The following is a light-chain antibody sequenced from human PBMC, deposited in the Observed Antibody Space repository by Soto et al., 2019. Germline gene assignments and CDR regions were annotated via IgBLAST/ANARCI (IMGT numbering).Light chain of an antibody. CDR2: GAS. V-gene: IGKV3-20*01. Sequence: EIVLTQSPGTLSLSPGEGATLSCRASQSVSSSHLAWYQQKPGQAPRLLIYGASSRATGIPDRFSGSGSGTEFTLTISSLQSEDFAVYYCQQYDNWPLTFGGGTKVDI. CDR1: QSVSSSH. CDR3: QQYDNWPLT. J-gene: IGKJ4*01.